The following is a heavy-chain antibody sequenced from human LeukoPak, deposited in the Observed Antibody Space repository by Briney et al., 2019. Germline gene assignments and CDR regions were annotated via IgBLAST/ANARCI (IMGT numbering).Heavy chain of an antibody. J-gene: IGHJ4*02. Sequence: GESLKISCKGSGYSFTSYWIGWVRQMPGKGLEWMGIIYPGDSDTRYSPSFQGQVTISADKSISTAYLQWSSLKASDTAMYYCARQNYYYDSSGYFSSNAPFDYWGQGTLVTVSS. CDR3: ARQNYYYDSSGYFSSNAPFDY. D-gene: IGHD3-22*01. CDR1: GYSFTSYW. V-gene: IGHV5-51*01. CDR2: IYPGDSDT.